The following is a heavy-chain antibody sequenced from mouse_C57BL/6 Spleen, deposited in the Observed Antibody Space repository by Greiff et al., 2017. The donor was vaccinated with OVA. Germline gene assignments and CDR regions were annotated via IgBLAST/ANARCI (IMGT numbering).Heavy chain of an antibody. V-gene: IGHV1-53*01. J-gene: IGHJ2*01. CDR2: INPSNGGT. Sequence: QVHVKQPGTELVKPGASVKLSCKASGYTFTSYWMHWVKQRPGQGLEWIGNINPSNGGTNYNEKFKSKATLTVDKSSSTAYMQLSSLTSEDSAVYYCAREGYSNFYFDYWGQGTTLTVSS. CDR3: AREGYSNFYFDY. D-gene: IGHD2-5*01. CDR1: GYTFTSYW.